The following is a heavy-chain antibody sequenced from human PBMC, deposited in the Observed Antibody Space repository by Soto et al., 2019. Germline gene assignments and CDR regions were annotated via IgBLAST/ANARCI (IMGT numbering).Heavy chain of an antibody. Sequence: QVQLVQSGGEVKKPGASVKVSCKTTGYSFTTYGISWVRQAPGQGLEWMGWISGYNGNTNYAQKFQGRVTMTTDTSTSTAYMELWSLRSDDTAVYYCAREGPAPYYYYGMDVWSQGSTVAVSS. V-gene: IGHV1-18*01. J-gene: IGHJ6*02. CDR3: AREGPAPYYYYGMDV. CDR2: ISGYNGNT. CDR1: GYSFTTYG.